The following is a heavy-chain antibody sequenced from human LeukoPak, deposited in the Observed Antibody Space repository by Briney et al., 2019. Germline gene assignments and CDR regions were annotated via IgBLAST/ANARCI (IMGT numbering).Heavy chain of an antibody. CDR1: GGSISSSSYS. J-gene: IGHJ4*02. V-gene: IGHV4-39*01. Sequence: SETLSLTCTVSGGSISSSSYSWGWIRQPPGKGLEWIGSIYYSGSTYYNPSLKSRVTISVDTSKNQFSLKLSSVTAADTAAYYCARPSSAAGPFDYWGQGTLVTVSS. CDR2: IYYSGST. D-gene: IGHD6-13*01. CDR3: ARPSSAAGPFDY.